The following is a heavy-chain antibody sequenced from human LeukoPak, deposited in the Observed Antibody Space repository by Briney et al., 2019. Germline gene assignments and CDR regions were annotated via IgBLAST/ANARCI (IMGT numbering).Heavy chain of an antibody. Sequence: ASVKVSCKASGYTFTRYGISWVRQAPGQGLEWVGWISANNGDTDYAQKFQARVTMTTDTSTSTAYMELRSLRSDDTAVYYCARESHVTREDSWGQGTLVIVSS. V-gene: IGHV1-18*01. CDR1: GYTFTRYG. CDR3: ARESHVTREDS. J-gene: IGHJ4*02. CDR2: ISANNGDT. D-gene: IGHD1-26*01.